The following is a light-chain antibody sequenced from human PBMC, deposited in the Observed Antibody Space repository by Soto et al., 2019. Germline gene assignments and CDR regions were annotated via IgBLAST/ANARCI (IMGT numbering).Light chain of an antibody. V-gene: IGLV2-23*01. J-gene: IGLJ3*02. CDR3: CSYAGSRV. CDR2: EGS. Sequence: SALTQPASVSGSPGQSITISCTGTSSDVGSYNLVSWYQQHPGKAPKLMIYEGSKRPSGVSNRFSSSKSGNTASLTISGLQAEDEADYYCCSYAGSRVFGGGTKLTVL. CDR1: SSDVGSYNL.